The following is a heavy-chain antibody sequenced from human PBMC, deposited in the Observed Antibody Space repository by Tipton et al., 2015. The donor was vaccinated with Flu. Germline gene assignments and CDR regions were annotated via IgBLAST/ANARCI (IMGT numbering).Heavy chain of an antibody. J-gene: IGHJ2*01. CDR3: ARNRQQSRYFDL. Sequence: QSGPEVKKPGASVKVSCKASGYTFSSYEINWVRQATGQGLEWMGWMNPNSGNTGYAQKFQGRVTMTRNTSISTAYMELTSLTSEDTAVYYCARNRQQSRYFDLWCRGTLVTVSS. V-gene: IGHV1-8*01. D-gene: IGHD1-1*01. CDR2: MNPNSGNT. CDR1: GYTFSSYE.